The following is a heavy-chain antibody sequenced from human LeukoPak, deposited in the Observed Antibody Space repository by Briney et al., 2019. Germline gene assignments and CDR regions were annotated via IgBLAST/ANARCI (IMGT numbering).Heavy chain of an antibody. J-gene: IGHJ5*02. CDR1: GGSFSGYY. D-gene: IGHD3-16*01. CDR2: INHSGST. CDR3: ARDALTSTGGFFDP. V-gene: IGHV4-34*01. Sequence: SETLSLTCAVYGGSFSGYYWSWIRQPPGKGLEWIGEINHSGSTNYNPSLKSRVTISVDTSKNQFSLKLSSVTAADTAVYYCARDALTSTGGFFDPWGQGTLVTVSS.